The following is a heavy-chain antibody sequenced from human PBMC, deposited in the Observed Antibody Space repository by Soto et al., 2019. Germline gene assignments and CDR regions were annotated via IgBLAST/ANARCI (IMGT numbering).Heavy chain of an antibody. CDR3: ARPLEQWQLGFGMDV. CDR2: VWYDGSKK. D-gene: IGHD6-19*01. V-gene: IGHV3-33*01. J-gene: IGHJ6*01. CDR1: GFTLSTYG. Sequence: GGSLRLSCAASGFTLSTYGMHWVRQAPGKGLEWVAVVWYDGSKKYYADSVKGRFTVSRDNSKNTPYLQMSSLRAEDTAVYYCARPLEQWQLGFGMDVWGQGSPVTVSS.